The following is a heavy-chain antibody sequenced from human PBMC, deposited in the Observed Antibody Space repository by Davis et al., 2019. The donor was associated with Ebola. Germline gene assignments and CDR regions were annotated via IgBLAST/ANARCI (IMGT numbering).Heavy chain of an antibody. J-gene: IGHJ6*02. CDR2: ISYDGSNK. D-gene: IGHD3-10*01. V-gene: IGHV3-30*18. CDR3: AKDRRYYGSGSPSYYYYYGMDV. CDR1: GFTFSSYG. Sequence: PGGSLRLSCAASGFTFSSYGMHWVRQAPGKGLEWVAVISYDGSNKYYADSVKGRFTISRDNSKNTLYLQMNSLRAEDTAVYYCAKDRRYYGSGSPSYYYYYGMDVWGQGTTVTVSS.